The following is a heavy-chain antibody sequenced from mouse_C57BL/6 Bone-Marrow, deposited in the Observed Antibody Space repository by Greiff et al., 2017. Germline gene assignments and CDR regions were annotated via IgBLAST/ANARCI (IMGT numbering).Heavy chain of an antibody. V-gene: IGHV2-2*01. CDR2: IWSGGSK. CDR1: GFSLTSYG. J-gene: IGHJ4*01. Sequence: QVQLKESGPGLVQPSQSLSITCTVSGFSLTSYGVHWVRQSPGKGLERLGVIWSGGSKDYNAAFISRLSISNDNSKIQVFFKMNSLQADDTAIYYCAREGGDAMAYWGQGTSVTVSS. D-gene: IGHD3-3*01. CDR3: AREGGDAMAY.